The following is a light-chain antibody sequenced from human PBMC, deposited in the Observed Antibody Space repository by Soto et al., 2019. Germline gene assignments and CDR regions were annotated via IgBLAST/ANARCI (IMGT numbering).Light chain of an antibody. CDR3: SSYAGSNNLV. J-gene: IGLJ2*01. CDR1: SSDVGGYNS. Sequence: QSALTQPPSASGSPGQSVTISCTGSSSDVGGYNSVSWYQHHPGKVPKVMIYEVSKRPSGVPDRFSGSKSVNTASLTVSGLQAEDEADYYCSSYAGSNNLVFGGGTQVTVL. CDR2: EVS. V-gene: IGLV2-8*01.